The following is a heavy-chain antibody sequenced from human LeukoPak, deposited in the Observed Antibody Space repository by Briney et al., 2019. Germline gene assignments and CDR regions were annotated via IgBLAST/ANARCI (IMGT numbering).Heavy chain of an antibody. D-gene: IGHD5-12*01. CDR1: GASVSSYY. J-gene: IGHJ4*02. CDR2: FSYSGST. V-gene: IGHV4-59*02. Sequence: SETLSLTCTVSGASVSSYYWSWIRQPPGKGPEWIGYFSYSGSTNYNPSLKSRVTISVGTSKNQFSLNLSSVTAADTAVYYCARGPLDSGYTYFDYWGQGTLVSVAS. CDR3: ARGPLDSGYTYFDY.